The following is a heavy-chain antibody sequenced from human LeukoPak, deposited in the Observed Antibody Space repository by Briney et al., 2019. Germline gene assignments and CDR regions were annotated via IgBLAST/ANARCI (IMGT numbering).Heavy chain of an antibody. CDR3: ASTQLWSALDYYGMDA. D-gene: IGHD5-18*01. CDR1: GFTVSSNY. CDR2: IYSGGST. J-gene: IGHJ6*02. V-gene: IGHV3-53*01. Sequence: PGGSLRLSCAASGFTVSSNYMSWVRQAPGKGLEWVSVIYSGGSTYYADSVKGRFTISRDNSKNTLYLQMNSLRAEDTAVYYCASTQLWSALDYYGMDAWGQGTTVTVSS.